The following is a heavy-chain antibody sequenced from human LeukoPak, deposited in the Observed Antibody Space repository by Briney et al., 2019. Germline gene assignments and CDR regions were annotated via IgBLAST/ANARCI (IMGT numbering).Heavy chain of an antibody. V-gene: IGHV3-23*01. D-gene: IGHD3-10*01. CDR2: ISGSGGST. CDR3: AKGVSGPYYYYGMDV. CDR1: GFTFSSYA. Sequence: GGSLRLSCAASGFTFSSYAMSWVRQAPGKRLEWVSAISGSGGSTYYADSVKGRFTISRDNSKNTLYLQMNSLRAEDTAVYYCAKGVSGPYYYYGMDVWGQGTTVTVSS. J-gene: IGHJ6*02.